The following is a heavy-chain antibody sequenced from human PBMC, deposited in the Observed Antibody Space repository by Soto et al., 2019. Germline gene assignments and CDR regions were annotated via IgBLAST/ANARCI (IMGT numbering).Heavy chain of an antibody. CDR3: ARDGGSGSTAFDY. Sequence: SETLSLTCTVSGGSISSYYWSWIRQPPGKGLEWIGYIYYSGSTNYNPSLKSRVTISVDTSKNQFSLKLSSVTAADTAVYYCARDGGSGSTAFDYWGQGTLVTVSS. CDR1: GGSISSYY. CDR2: IYYSGST. D-gene: IGHD3-10*01. J-gene: IGHJ4*02. V-gene: IGHV4-59*01.